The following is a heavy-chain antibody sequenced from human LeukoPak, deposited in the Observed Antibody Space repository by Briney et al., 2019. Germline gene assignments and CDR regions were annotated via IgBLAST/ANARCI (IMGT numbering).Heavy chain of an antibody. CDR2: INHSGST. CDR3: ARIKGGRYYYYYYGMDV. CDR1: GGSFSGYY. V-gene: IGHV4-34*01. J-gene: IGHJ6*02. Sequence: SETLSLTCAVYGGSFSGYYWSWIRQPPGKGLEWIGEINHSGSTNYNPSLKSRVTISVGTSKNQFSLKLSSVTAADTAVYYCARIKGGRYYYYYYGMDVWGQGTTVTVS. D-gene: IGHD3-16*01.